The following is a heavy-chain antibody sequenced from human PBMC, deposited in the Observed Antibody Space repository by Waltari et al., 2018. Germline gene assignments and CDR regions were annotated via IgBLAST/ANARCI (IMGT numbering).Heavy chain of an antibody. CDR1: GFTFSGSS. Sequence: EVQLVESGGGLVQPGGSLILSCAASGFTFSGSSMNWVRQAPGKGLEWVSYISSSSSTIYSADSVKGRFTITRDNAKNSLYLKMNSLRAEDTAVYYCASGWEPGVWGKGTTVTVSS. CDR3: ASGWEPGV. J-gene: IGHJ6*04. V-gene: IGHV3-48*04. CDR2: ISSSSSTI. D-gene: IGHD1-26*01.